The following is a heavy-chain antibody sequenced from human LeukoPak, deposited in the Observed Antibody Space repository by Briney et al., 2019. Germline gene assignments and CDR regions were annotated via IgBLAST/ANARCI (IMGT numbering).Heavy chain of an antibody. CDR1: GFPFSTYW. CDR3: ARDLTGPYFYYGMDV. J-gene: IGHJ6*02. V-gene: IGHV3-7*01. CDR2: INQDGSEE. Sequence: GGYLRLSCAASGFPFSTYWMSWVRQAPGKGLQWVANINQDGSEENSVDSVKGRFTISRDNAKNSLYLQMNSLRGEDTAVYYCARDLTGPYFYYGMDVWGQGTTVTVSS.